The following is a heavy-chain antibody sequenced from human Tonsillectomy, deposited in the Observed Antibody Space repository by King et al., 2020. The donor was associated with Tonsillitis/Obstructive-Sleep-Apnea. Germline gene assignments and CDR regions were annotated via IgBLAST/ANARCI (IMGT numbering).Heavy chain of an antibody. CDR3: AHRRPNYDIVTGYYTEYNWFDP. CDR1: GFSLSTSGVG. D-gene: IGHD3-9*01. V-gene: IGHV2-5*02. Sequence: TLKESGPTLVKPPQTLTLTCTFSGFSLSTSGVGVGWIRQPPGKALEWLALIYWDDDKRYSPSLKSRLTITKDTSKNQVVLTMTNMDPVDTATYYCAHRRPNYDIVTGYYTEYNWFDPWGQGTLVTVSS. J-gene: IGHJ5*02. CDR2: IYWDDDK.